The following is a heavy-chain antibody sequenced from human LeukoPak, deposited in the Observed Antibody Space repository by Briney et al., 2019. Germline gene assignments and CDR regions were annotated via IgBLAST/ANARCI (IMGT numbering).Heavy chain of an antibody. V-gene: IGHV4-34*01. J-gene: IGHJ3*02. CDR1: GGSFSGYY. CDR2: INHSGST. D-gene: IGHD1-26*01. Sequence: SETLSLTCAVYGGSFSGYYWSWIRQPPGKGLEWIGEINHSGSTNYNPSLKSRVTISVDTSKNQFSLKLSSVTAADTAVYYCATNIVGATTYAFDIWGQGTMVTVSS. CDR3: ATNIVGATTYAFDI.